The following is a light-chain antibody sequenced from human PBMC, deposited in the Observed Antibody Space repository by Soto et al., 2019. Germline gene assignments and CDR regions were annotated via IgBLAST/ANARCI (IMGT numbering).Light chain of an antibody. Sequence: IHMTQSPFSLSASVGDRVTITCRASQNIGTHLNWYQQKVGRAPNLLIYAASTLQSGVPSRFSGSGSGREFTLTISSLLPEDFATYYCQQTYIIPPITFGQGTRLEIK. V-gene: IGKV1-39*01. CDR1: QNIGTH. CDR3: QQTYIIPPIT. CDR2: AAS. J-gene: IGKJ5*01.